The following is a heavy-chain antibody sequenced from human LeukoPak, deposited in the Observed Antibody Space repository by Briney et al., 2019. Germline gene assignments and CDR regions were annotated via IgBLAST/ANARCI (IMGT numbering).Heavy chain of an antibody. V-gene: IGHV4-39*01. J-gene: IGHJ6*02. D-gene: IGHD4-17*01. CDR1: GGSISSSSYY. CDR3: ARHYGDYMNYYYYYGMDV. Sequence: SETPSLTCTVSGGSISSSSYYWGWIRQPPGKGLEWIGSIYYSGSTYYNPSLKSQVTISVDTSKNQFSLKLSSVTAADTAVYYCARHYGDYMNYYYYYGMDVWGQGTTVTVSS. CDR2: IYYSGST.